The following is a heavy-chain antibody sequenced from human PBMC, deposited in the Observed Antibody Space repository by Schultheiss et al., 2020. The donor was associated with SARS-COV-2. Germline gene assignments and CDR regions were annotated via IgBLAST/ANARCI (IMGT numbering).Heavy chain of an antibody. CDR1: GGSISSYY. V-gene: IGHV4-34*01. CDR2: INHSGST. Sequence: SETLSLTCTVSGGSISSYYWSWIRQPPGKGLEWIGEINHSGSTNYNPSLKSRVTISVDTSKNQFSLKLSSVTAADTAVYYCARGRVTSTSHYYDSSGYSPPPYFDYWGQGTLVTVSS. CDR3: ARGRVTSTSHYYDSSGYSPPPYFDY. J-gene: IGHJ4*02. D-gene: IGHD3-22*01.